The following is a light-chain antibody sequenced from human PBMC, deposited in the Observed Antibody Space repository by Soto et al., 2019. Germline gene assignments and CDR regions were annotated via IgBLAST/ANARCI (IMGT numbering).Light chain of an antibody. V-gene: IGKV1-6*01. J-gene: IGKJ1*01. CDR1: RDVGSD. Sequence: TQMTPSAWSLSASGGSTVIITWRESRDVGSDVSWHQKPPRQAPNLVIYAACNLSSGVHSSFSGRRSGTEFTLIISSLQPEDFASYYCLQYYGDSWTFGQGIQVDIK. CDR2: AAC. CDR3: LQYYGDSWT.